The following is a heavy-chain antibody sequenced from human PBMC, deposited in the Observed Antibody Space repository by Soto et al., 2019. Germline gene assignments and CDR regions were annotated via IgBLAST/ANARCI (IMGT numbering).Heavy chain of an antibody. CDR3: ARTGYTGYGNTLDVFDI. Sequence: ASVKVSCKASGYTFTSYAIHWVRQAPGQRLEWMGWINAGNGNTKYSQKFQGRVTITRDTSASTAYMELSSLRSEDTAVYFCARTGYTGYGNTLDVFDIWGQGTLVTVSS. CDR1: GYTFTSYA. J-gene: IGHJ3*02. D-gene: IGHD5-12*01. CDR2: INAGNGNT. V-gene: IGHV1-3*01.